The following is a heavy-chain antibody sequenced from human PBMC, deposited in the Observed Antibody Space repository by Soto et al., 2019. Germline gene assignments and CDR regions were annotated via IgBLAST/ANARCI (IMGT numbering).Heavy chain of an antibody. CDR3: ARGSRIVATIEYYYYGMDV. Sequence: PGGSLRLSCAASGFTVSSNYMNWVRQAPGKGLEWVSSISSSSSYIYYADSVKGRFTISRDNAKNSLYLQMNSLRAEDTAVYYCARGSRIVATIEYYYYGMDVWGQGTTVTVSS. D-gene: IGHD5-12*01. CDR2: ISSSSSYI. J-gene: IGHJ6*02. V-gene: IGHV3-21*01. CDR1: GFTVSSNY.